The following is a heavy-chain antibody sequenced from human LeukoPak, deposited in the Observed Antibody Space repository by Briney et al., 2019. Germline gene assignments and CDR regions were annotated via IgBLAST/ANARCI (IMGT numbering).Heavy chain of an antibody. D-gene: IGHD5-24*01. CDR2: IYYSGST. J-gene: IGHJ6*03. Sequence: SETLSLTCTVSGGSISSYYWSWIRQPPGKGLEWIGYIYYSGSTNYNPSLKSRVTISVDTSKNQFSLKLSSVTAADTAVYYCARGTSDGYNFFDYYYYYYMDVWGKGTTVTVSS. CDR1: GGSISSYY. CDR3: ARGTSDGYNFFDYYYYYYMDV. V-gene: IGHV4-59*01.